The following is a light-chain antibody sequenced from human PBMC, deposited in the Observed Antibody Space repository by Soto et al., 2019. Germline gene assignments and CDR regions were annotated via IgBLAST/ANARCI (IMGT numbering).Light chain of an antibody. V-gene: IGKV1-5*01. Sequence: DIQMTQSPSTLSASVGDRVTITCRASQSISSWLAWYQQKPGKAHNLLIYDASSLESGVPSRFSGSGSGTEFTLTISSLQPDDFATYYCQQYNSYSLTFGRGTKVEIK. CDR3: QQYNSYSLT. CDR2: DAS. J-gene: IGKJ4*01. CDR1: QSISSW.